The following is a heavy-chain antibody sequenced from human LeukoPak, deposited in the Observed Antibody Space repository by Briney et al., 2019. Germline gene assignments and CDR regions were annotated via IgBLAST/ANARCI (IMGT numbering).Heavy chain of an antibody. CDR1: GFTFSSYG. CDR3: ARASEWERMFDY. Sequence: PGRSLRLSCAASGFTFSSYGMHWVRQAPGKGLEWVAVISYDGSNKYYADSVKGRFTISRDNSKNTLYLQMNSLRAEDTAVYYCARASEWERMFDYWGQGTLVTVSS. CDR2: ISYDGSNK. V-gene: IGHV3-30*03. D-gene: IGHD1-26*01. J-gene: IGHJ4*02.